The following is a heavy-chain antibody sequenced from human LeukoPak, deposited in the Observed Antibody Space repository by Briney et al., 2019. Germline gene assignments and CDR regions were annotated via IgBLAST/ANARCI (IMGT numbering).Heavy chain of an antibody. Sequence: PGGSLRLSCVASGFTFSNYWMSWVRQAPGKGLEWVANVKPDESEKYYGDSVKGRFTISRDNAKNSLYLQMNSLRAEDTAFYYCARSQGDYYGSGSYYNHMDVWGKGTTVTVSS. V-gene: IGHV3-7*03. CDR3: ARSQGDYYGSGSYYNHMDV. J-gene: IGHJ6*03. CDR2: VKPDESEK. D-gene: IGHD3-10*01. CDR1: GFTFSNYW.